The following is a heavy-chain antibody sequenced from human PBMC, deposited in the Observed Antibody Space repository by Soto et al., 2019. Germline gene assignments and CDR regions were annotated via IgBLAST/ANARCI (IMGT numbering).Heavy chain of an antibody. Sequence: GGSLRLSCAASGFTFSSYAMHWVRQAPGKGLEWVAVISYDGSNKYYADSVKGRFTISRDNSKNTLYLQMNSLRAEDTAVYYCAGDSEVYASDYWGQGTLVTVSS. D-gene: IGHD4-17*01. J-gene: IGHJ4*02. V-gene: IGHV3-30-3*01. CDR2: ISYDGSNK. CDR3: AGDSEVYASDY. CDR1: GFTFSSYA.